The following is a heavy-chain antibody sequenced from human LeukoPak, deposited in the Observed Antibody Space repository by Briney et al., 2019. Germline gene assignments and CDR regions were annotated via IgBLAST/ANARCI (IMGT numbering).Heavy chain of an antibody. J-gene: IGHJ4*02. V-gene: IGHV4-39*07. CDR1: NGSISSSSYY. D-gene: IGHD5-12*01. CDR2: IYYSGST. Sequence: SETLSLTCTVSNGSISSSSYYWGWIRQPPGKGLEWIGSIYYSGSTYYNPSLKSRVTISVDTSKNQFSLKLSSVTAADTAVYYCARVQSGYGIDYWGQGTLVTLSS. CDR3: ARVQSGYGIDY.